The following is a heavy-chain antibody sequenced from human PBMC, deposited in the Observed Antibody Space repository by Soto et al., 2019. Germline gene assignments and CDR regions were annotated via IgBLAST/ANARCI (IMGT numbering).Heavy chain of an antibody. J-gene: IGHJ6*02. V-gene: IGHV1-69*12. Sequence: QVQLVQSGAEVKKPGSSVKVSCKASGGTFSSYAISWVRQAPGQGLEWMGGIIPIFGTPNYAQKFQGRVTITADESTSTAYMALSSLGSEDTAVYYCAVRIATTGTGYYYGMDVWGQGTTVTVSS. CDR2: IIPIFGTP. CDR3: AVRIATTGTGYYYGMDV. D-gene: IGHD6-13*01. CDR1: GGTFSSYA.